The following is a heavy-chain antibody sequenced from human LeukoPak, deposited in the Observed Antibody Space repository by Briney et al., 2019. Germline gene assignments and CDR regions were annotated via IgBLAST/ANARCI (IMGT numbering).Heavy chain of an antibody. CDR2: IGTAGDT. CDR1: GFTFSSYD. Sequence: GGSLRLSCAACGFTFSSYDMHWVRQATGKGLEWVSAIGTAGDTYYPGSVKGQFTISRENAKNSLYLQMNSLRAEDTALYYCAKDFNDAFDIWGQGTMVTVSS. J-gene: IGHJ3*02. CDR3: AKDFNDAFDI. V-gene: IGHV3-13*03.